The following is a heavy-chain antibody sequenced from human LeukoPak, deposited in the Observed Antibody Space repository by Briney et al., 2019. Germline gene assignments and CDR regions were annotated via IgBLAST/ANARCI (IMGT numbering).Heavy chain of an antibody. CDR1: GYTFTGYY. J-gene: IGHJ4*02. V-gene: IGHV1-2*02. D-gene: IGHD3-3*01. CDR3: ARDLGLLRFLEWLPNY. Sequence: ASVKVSCKASGYTFTGYYMHWVRQAPGQGLEWMGWINPNSGGTNYAQKFQGRVTMTRDTSISTAYMELSRLRSDDTAVYYCARDLGLLRFLEWLPNYWGQGTLVTVSS. CDR2: INPNSGGT.